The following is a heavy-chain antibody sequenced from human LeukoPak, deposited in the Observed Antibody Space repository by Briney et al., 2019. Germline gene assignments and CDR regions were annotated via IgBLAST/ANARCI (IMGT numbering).Heavy chain of an antibody. V-gene: IGHV1-8*01. CDR1: GYTFTSYD. Sequence: ASVKVSCKASGYTFTSYDINWVRQATGQGLEWMGWMNPNSGNTGYAQKFQGRVTMTRNTSISTAYMELSSLRSEDTAVYYCARGFRSRGSGSYYVRPPPKPYYYYGMDVWGQGTTVTVSS. CDR2: MNPNSGNT. D-gene: IGHD3-10*01. J-gene: IGHJ6*02. CDR3: ARGFRSRGSGSYYVRPPPKPYYYYGMDV.